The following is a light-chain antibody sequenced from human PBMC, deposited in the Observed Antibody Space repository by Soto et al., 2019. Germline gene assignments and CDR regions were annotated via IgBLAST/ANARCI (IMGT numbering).Light chain of an antibody. V-gene: IGKV1-6*01. Sequence: ATPMTQSPSSLAASVGDRDTIACRASQSIWTEFARYQQKRWEAPKLLIYAASALQGGDPSRCSGSGSGTDFTLTISNLQPEDFETSYCLQDSDYPRTFGQGTKVEMK. CDR1: QSIWTE. CDR2: AAS. CDR3: LQDSDYPRT. J-gene: IGKJ1*01.